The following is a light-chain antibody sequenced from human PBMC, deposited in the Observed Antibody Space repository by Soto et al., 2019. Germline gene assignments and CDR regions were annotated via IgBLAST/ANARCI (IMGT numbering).Light chain of an antibody. J-gene: IGKJ4*01. Sequence: DIQMTQSPSSLDASVGDRVTITCRASQLISSWLVWYQQKPGHAPKLLIYAASNLQSAVPSRLSGSASGTDFTLTISRLQPEDLATYYCQQASTFPFTFGGGTEVHI. CDR1: QLISSW. CDR3: QQASTFPFT. CDR2: AAS. V-gene: IGKV1-12*01.